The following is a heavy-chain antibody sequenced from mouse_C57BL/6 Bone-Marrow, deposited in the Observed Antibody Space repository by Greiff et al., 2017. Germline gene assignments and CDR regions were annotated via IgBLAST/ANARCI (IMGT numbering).Heavy chain of an antibody. Sequence: VQLKESGPGLVQPSQSLSITCTVSGFSLTSYGVHWVRQPPGKGLEWLGVIWSGGSTDYNAAFISRLSISKDNSKSQVFFKMNSLQADDTAIYYCAKRGYDYDGFAYWGQGTLVTVSA. V-gene: IGHV2-4*01. D-gene: IGHD2-4*01. J-gene: IGHJ3*01. CDR3: AKRGYDYDGFAY. CDR2: IWSGGST. CDR1: GFSLTSYG.